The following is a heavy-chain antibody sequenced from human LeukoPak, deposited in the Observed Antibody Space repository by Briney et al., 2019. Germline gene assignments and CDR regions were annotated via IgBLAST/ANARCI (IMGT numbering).Heavy chain of an antibody. D-gene: IGHD6-19*01. Sequence: SETLSLTCTVSGGSISSSSYYWGWIRQPPGKGLEWIGSIYYSGSTNYNPSLKSRVTISVDTSKDQFSLKLSSVTAADTAVYYCARDRGIAVAGTVIDPWGQGTLVTVSS. V-gene: IGHV4-39*07. CDR3: ARDRGIAVAGTVIDP. J-gene: IGHJ5*02. CDR1: GGSISSSSYY. CDR2: IYYSGST.